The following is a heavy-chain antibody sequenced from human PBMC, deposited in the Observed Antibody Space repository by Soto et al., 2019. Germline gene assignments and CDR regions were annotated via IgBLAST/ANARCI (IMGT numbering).Heavy chain of an antibody. V-gene: IGHV4-59*02. J-gene: IGHJ3*01. CDR2: IFYIGGT. CDR1: GESVSDYY. Sequence: SETLSLTCNVSGESVSDYYWSWIRQNPGKGLEWLGYIFYIGGTKYNPSLQSRVSLSVDTSKNQFSLRLTSVTAADTAMYYCARWLQLQKRNAFDVWGQGTMVTVSS. CDR3: ARWLQLQKRNAFDV. D-gene: IGHD5-12*01.